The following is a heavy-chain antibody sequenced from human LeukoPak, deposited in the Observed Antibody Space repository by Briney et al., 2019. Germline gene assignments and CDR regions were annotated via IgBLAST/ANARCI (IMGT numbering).Heavy chain of an antibody. CDR1: GFTFSSYW. Sequence: GGSLRLSCAASGFTFSSYWMSWVRQAPGKGLEWVANIKQDGSEKYYVDSVKGRFTISRDNAKNSLYLQMNSLRAEDTAVYYCARDQTTVTTTLIYYFDYWGQGTLVTVSS. CDR3: ARDQTTVTTTLIYYFDY. V-gene: IGHV3-7*01. CDR2: IKQDGSEK. D-gene: IGHD4-17*01. J-gene: IGHJ4*02.